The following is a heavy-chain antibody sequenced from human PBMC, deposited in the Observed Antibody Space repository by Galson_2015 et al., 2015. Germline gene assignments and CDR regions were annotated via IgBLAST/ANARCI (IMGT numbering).Heavy chain of an antibody. J-gene: IGHJ3*02. D-gene: IGHD3-10*01. CDR2: IYWNGDN. Sequence: PALVKPTQTLTLTCTFSGFSLSTAGVGVAWIRQPPGKAPEWLAFIYWNGDNRYSPSLKSRLNVTKDTSESQVVLTMTNMDPVDTATYYCAHRRFGAFDMWGQGTMVIVSS. CDR1: GFSLSTAGVG. CDR3: AHRRFGAFDM. V-gene: IGHV2-5*01.